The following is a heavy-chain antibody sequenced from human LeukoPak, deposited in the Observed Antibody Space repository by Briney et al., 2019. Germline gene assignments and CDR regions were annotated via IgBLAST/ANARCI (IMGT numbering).Heavy chain of an antibody. V-gene: IGHV4-59*01. D-gene: IGHD1-1*01. CDR1: GGSISSYY. CDR3: ARFRVQLDITIVRYYYYGMDV. J-gene: IGHJ6*02. CDR2: IYYSGST. Sequence: PSETLSLTCTVSGGSISSYYWGWIRPPPGKGLEWIGYIYYSGSTNYNPSLKSRVTLSVDTSKNQFSLKLSSVTAADTAVYYCARFRVQLDITIVRYYYYGMDVWGQRTTVTVSS.